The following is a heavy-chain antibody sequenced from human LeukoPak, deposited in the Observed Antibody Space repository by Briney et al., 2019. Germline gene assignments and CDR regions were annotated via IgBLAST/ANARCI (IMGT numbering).Heavy chain of an antibody. J-gene: IGHJ4*02. CDR1: GFTFSSSW. V-gene: IGHV3-74*01. D-gene: IGHD3-22*01. CDR3: ARGTLIVGYFDY. CDR2: INSDGSTT. Sequence: QPGGSLRLSCAASGFTFSSSWMHWVRQAPGKGLVWVSRINSDGSTTTYADSVKDRFTISRDNSKNTLYLQMNSLRAEDTAVYFCARGTLIVGYFDYWGQGTLVTVSS.